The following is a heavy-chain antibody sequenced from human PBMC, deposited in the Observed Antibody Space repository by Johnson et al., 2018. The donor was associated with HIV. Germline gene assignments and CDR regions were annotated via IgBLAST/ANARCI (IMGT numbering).Heavy chain of an antibody. CDR2: ISYDGSNK. Sequence: QVQLVESGGGVVQPGRSLRLSCAASGFTFSSYAMHWVRQAPGKGLEWVAVISYDGSNKYYADSVKGRFTISRDNSKNTLYLQMNSLRPEDTAVYYCAGGRGVAVVIATEGGAFDIWGQGTMVTVSS. V-gene: IGHV3-30*04. CDR1: GFTFSSYA. CDR3: AGGRGVAVVIATEGGAFDI. J-gene: IGHJ3*02. D-gene: IGHD2-21*01.